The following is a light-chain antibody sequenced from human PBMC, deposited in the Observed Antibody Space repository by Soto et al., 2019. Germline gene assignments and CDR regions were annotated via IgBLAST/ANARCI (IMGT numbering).Light chain of an antibody. V-gene: IGKV1-5*01. CDR1: QSISSW. CDR3: LQDYNYPYT. J-gene: IGKJ2*01. CDR2: DAS. Sequence: DIQMTQSPSTLSASLGDRVTITCGASQSISSWLAWYQQKPGKAPKLLIYDASSLESGVPSRSRGSGSGTEFSLTISSLQPEDFATYYCLQDYNYPYTFGQGTKVDIK.